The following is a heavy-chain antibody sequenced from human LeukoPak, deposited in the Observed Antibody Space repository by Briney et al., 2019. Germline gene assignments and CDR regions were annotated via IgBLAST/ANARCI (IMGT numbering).Heavy chain of an antibody. CDR2: ISAYNGNT. CDR1: GYTFTGYG. J-gene: IGHJ5*02. V-gene: IGHV1-18*01. Sequence: GASVKVSCKASGYTFTGYGISWVRQAPGQGLEWMGWISAYNGNTNYAQKLQGRVTMTTDTSTSTAYMELRSLRSDDTAVYYCAREDPVVPAAMPDWFDPWGQGTLVTVSS. D-gene: IGHD2-2*01. CDR3: AREDPVVPAAMPDWFDP.